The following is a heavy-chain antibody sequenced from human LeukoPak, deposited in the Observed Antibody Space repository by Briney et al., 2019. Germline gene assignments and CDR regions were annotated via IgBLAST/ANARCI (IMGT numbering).Heavy chain of an antibody. J-gene: IGHJ4*02. CDR1: GGSISSSNW. CDR2: IYHSGST. CDR3: ARVYGGYSSGWYVDY. V-gene: IGHV4-4*02. D-gene: IGHD6-19*01. Sequence: SGTLSLTCAVSGGSISSSNWWSWVRQPPGKGLEWVGEIYHSGSTNYNPSLKSRVTISVDKSKNQFSLKLSSVTAADTAVYYCARVYGGYSSGWYVDYWGQGTLVTVSS.